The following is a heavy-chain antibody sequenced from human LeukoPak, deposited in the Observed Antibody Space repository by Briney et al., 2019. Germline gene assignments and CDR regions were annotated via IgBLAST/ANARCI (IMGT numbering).Heavy chain of an antibody. D-gene: IGHD1-26*01. J-gene: IGHJ3*02. Sequence: RHGESLKISCKGSGYSFTSYWIGWVRQMPGEGLEWMGIIYPGDSDTRYSPSFQGQVTISADKSISTAYLQWSSLKASDTAMYYCASPIGVGAKHSSLNAFDIWGQGTMVTVSS. CDR2: IYPGDSDT. V-gene: IGHV5-51*01. CDR1: GYSFTSYW. CDR3: ASPIGVGAKHSSLNAFDI.